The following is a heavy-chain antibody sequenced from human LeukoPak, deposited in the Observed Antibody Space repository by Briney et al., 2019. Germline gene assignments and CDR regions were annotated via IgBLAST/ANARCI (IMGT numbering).Heavy chain of an antibody. CDR3: ARVTWYFDL. J-gene: IGHJ2*01. CDR1: GDSVSINSAA. Sequence: SQTLSLTCALSGDSVSINSAAWNWIRLSPSRGLEWLGRTYYRSKWYNDYAVSVKSRITINPDTSKNQFSLQLASVTPEDTAVYFCARVTWYFDLWGRGTLVTVSS. V-gene: IGHV6-1*01. CDR2: TYYRSKWYN.